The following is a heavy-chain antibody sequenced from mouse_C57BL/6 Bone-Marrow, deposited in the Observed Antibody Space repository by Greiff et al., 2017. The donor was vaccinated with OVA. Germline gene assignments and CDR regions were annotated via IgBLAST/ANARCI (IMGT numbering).Heavy chain of an antibody. Sequence: QVQLQQPGAELVRPGSSVKLSCKASGYTFTSYWMHWVKQRPIQGLEWIGNIDPSDSETHYNQKFKDKATLTVDKSSSTAYMQLSSLTSEDSAVYYCAREVIYYGNYVWFAYWGQGTLVTVSA. CDR3: AREVIYYGNYVWFAY. CDR2: IDPSDSET. CDR1: GYTFTSYW. D-gene: IGHD2-1*01. V-gene: IGHV1-52*01. J-gene: IGHJ3*01.